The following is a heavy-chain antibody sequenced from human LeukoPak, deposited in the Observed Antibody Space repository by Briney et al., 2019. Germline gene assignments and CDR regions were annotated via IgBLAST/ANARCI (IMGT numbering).Heavy chain of an antibody. V-gene: IGHV3-66*03. CDR2: IRDSGET. CDR3: ARDRAVTQDWVEFDP. Sequence: GGSLRLSCAGSGFSVSNYYMSWVRQAPGKGLEWVSLIRDSGETFHADSVKGRFTISRDNSKNTMYLQMNRLRVEDTAVYFCARDRAVTQDWVEFDPWGQGTLVTVSS. D-gene: IGHD4-17*01. CDR1: GFSVSNYY. J-gene: IGHJ5*02.